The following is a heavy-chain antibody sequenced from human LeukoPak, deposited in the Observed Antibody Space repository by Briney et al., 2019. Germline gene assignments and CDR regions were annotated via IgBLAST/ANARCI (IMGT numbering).Heavy chain of an antibody. V-gene: IGHV4-61*02. CDR1: GGSISSGSYY. Sequence: SETLSLTCTVSGGSISSGSYYWSGIRQPAGKGLEWIGRIYTSGSTNYNPSLKSRDTISVDTSKNQFSLKLSSVTAADTAVYYCARGLLPFDYWGQGTLVTVSS. J-gene: IGHJ4*02. CDR2: IYTSGST. CDR3: ARGLLPFDY.